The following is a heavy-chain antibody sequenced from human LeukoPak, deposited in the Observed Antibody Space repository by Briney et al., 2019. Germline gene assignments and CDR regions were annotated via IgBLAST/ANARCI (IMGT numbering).Heavy chain of an antibody. Sequence: GGSLRLSRAASGFTFSSYSMNWVRQAPGKGLEWVSSISSSSSYIYYADSVKGRFTISRDNSKNTLYLQMNSLRAEDTAVYYCANPRRDFWSGPSDNWFDPWGQGTLVTVSS. CDR3: ANPRRDFWSGPSDNWFDP. V-gene: IGHV3-21*04. CDR1: GFTFSSYS. CDR2: ISSSSSYI. J-gene: IGHJ5*02. D-gene: IGHD3-3*01.